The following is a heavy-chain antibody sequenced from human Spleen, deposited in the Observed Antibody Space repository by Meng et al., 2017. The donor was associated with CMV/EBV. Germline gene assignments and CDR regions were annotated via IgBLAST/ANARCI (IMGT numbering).Heavy chain of an antibody. CDR1: GYTFTGYY. CDR3: ARRGVSPFYYYGMDV. CDR2: INPNSGGT. D-gene: IGHD3-16*01. Sequence: ASVKVSCKASGYTFTGYYMHWVRQAPGQGLEWMGWINPNSGGTNYAQKFQGRVTMTRDTSISTAYMELSRLRSDDTAVYYCARRGVSPFYYYGMDVWGQGTTVTVSS. J-gene: IGHJ6*02. V-gene: IGHV1-2*02.